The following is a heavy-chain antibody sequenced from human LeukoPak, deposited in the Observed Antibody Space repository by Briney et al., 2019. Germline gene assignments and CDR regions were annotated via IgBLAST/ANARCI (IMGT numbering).Heavy chain of an antibody. V-gene: IGHV3-49*04. Sequence: PGQSLRLSCIASGSTFGDYAVSWVRQAPGKGLEWVGFIRSTAYGGTAAFAASVSGRFTMSRDDSQSIAYLQMGSLKTEDTAVYYCVTRRDSSMAWFYWGQETRVTVSS. CDR3: VTRRDSSMAWFY. CDR2: IRSTAYGGTA. CDR1: GSTFGDYA. J-gene: IGHJ4*02. D-gene: IGHD5-18*01.